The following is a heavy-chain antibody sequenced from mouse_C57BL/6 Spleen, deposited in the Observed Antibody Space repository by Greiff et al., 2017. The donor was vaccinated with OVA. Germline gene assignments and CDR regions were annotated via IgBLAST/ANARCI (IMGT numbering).Heavy chain of an antibody. D-gene: IGHD1-1*01. CDR2: IYPSDSET. J-gene: IGHJ3*01. Sequence: VQLQQPGAELVRPGSSVKLSCKASGYTFTSYWMHWVKQRPIQGLEWIGNIYPSDSETHYNQKFKDKATLTVDKSSSTAYMQLSSLTSEDSAVYYCAREGVITTVEAWFAYWGQGTLVTVSA. CDR3: AREGVITTVEAWFAY. V-gene: IGHV1-52*01. CDR1: GYTFTSYW.